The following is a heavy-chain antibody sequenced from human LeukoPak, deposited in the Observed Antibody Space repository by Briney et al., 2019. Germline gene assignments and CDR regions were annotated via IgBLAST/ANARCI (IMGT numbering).Heavy chain of an antibody. CDR2: ISYDGSNK. V-gene: IGHV3-30*18. CDR1: GFTFSSYG. Sequence: GGSLRLSCAASGFTFSSYGMHWVRQAPGKGLEWVGVISYDGSNKYYADSVKGRFTISRGNSKNTLYLQMNSLRAEDTAVYYCAKGTNGDYRQYYFDDWGQGTLVTVSS. CDR3: AKGTNGDYRQYYFDD. D-gene: IGHD4-17*01. J-gene: IGHJ4*02.